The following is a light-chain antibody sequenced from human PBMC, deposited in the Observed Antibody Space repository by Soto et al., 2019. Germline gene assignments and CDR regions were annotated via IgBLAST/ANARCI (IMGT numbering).Light chain of an antibody. CDR3: MQALQSLT. V-gene: IGKV2-28*01. CDR2: LGS. CDR1: KLLLHNNGYNY. J-gene: IGKJ5*01. Sequence: DIVRRQSPLSLRVTHGEQALFSGSFXKLLLHNNGYNYLDWYMQKPGQSPQLLIYLGSNRASGVPDRFSGSGSGTDFTLKISRVEAADVGVYYCMQALQSLTFGQGTRLEI.